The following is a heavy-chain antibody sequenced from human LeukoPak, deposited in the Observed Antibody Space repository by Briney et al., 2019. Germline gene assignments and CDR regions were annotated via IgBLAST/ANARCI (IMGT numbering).Heavy chain of an antibody. CDR2: FNGDDSGT. V-gene: IGHV3-74*01. J-gene: IGHJ4*02. CDR1: GFTFSSYW. CDR3: ARLRRDYYFDY. Sequence: PGGSLRLSCAASGFTFSSYWMHWVRHAPGKGLVWVSYFNGDDSGTNHAGSVQGRFTISRDNAKNTLYLQMNRLRAEDTAVYYCARLRRDYYFDYWGQGTLVTVSS. D-gene: IGHD3-3*01.